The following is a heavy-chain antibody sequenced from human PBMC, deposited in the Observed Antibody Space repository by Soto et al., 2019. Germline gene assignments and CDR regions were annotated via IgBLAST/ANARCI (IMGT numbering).Heavy chain of an antibody. CDR3: AKDGEITMIVVEPGMDV. CDR1: GFTFSSYG. J-gene: IGHJ6*02. CDR2: ISYDGSNK. Sequence: PGGSLRLSCAASGFTFSSYGMHWVRQAPGKGLEWVAVISYDGSNKYYADSVKGRFTISRDNSKNTLYLQMNSLRAEDTAVYYCAKDGEITMIVVEPGMDVWGQGTTVTVSS. D-gene: IGHD3-22*01. V-gene: IGHV3-30*18.